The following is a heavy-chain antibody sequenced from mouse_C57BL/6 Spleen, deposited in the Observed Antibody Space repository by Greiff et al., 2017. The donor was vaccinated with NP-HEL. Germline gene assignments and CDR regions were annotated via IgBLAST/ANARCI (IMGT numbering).Heavy chain of an antibody. CDR3: ARDDYDGNWYFDV. V-gene: IGHV5-4*01. CDR2: ISDGGSYT. J-gene: IGHJ1*03. D-gene: IGHD2-4*01. Sequence: DVKLVESGGGLVKPGGSLKLSCAASGFTFSSYAMSWVRQTPEKRLEWVATISDGGSYTYYPDNVKGRFTISRDNAKNNLYLQMSHLKSEDTAMYYCARDDYDGNWYFDVWGTGTTVTVSS. CDR1: GFTFSSYA.